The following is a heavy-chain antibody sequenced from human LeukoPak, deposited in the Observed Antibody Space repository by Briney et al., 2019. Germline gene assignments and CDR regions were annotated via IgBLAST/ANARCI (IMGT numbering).Heavy chain of an antibody. CDR2: IIPIFGTA. CDR1: GGTFSSYA. J-gene: IGHJ4*02. V-gene: IGHV1-69*05. Sequence: RASVKVSCKASGGTFSSYAISWVRQAPGQGLEWMGRIIPIFGTANYAQKFQGRVTITTDESTSTAYMELSSLRSEDTGVYYCARGIGDFWSGYYEYYFDYWGQGTLVTVSS. D-gene: IGHD3-3*01. CDR3: ARGIGDFWSGYYEYYFDY.